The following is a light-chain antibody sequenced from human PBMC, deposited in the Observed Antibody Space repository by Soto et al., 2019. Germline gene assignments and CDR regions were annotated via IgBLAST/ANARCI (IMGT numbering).Light chain of an antibody. V-gene: IGKV4-1*01. Sequence: DIVMTQSPDSLAVSLGERATINCKSSQTVLYSSNNKKYLAWYQQKPGQPPKLLIYWASTRESGVPDRFSGSGSGTDFTLTISSLQAEDVAVYYCQQYYTTPIPFGQGTRLEIK. CDR3: QQYYTTPIP. CDR2: WAS. J-gene: IGKJ5*01. CDR1: QTVLYSSNNKKY.